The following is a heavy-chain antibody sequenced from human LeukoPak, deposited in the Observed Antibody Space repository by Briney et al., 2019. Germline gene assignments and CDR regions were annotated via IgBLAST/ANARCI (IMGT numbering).Heavy chain of an antibody. CDR2: IIPIFGTA. CDR3: ATDPPGRSSGYSY. V-gene: IGHV1-69*13. Sequence: VASVKVSCKASRGAFSTYAINWVRQAPGQGLEWMGGIIPIFGTANYAQKFQGRVTITADESTSTAYMELSSLRSEDTAVYYCATDPPGRSSGYSYWGQGTLVTVSS. J-gene: IGHJ4*02. D-gene: IGHD3-22*01. CDR1: RGAFSTYA.